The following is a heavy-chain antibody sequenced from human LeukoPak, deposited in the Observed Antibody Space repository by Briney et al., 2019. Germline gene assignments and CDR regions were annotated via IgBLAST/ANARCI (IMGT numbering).Heavy chain of an antibody. V-gene: IGHV3-15*01. D-gene: IGHD3-22*01. CDR3: TTTTSGYYYYYYYYYMDV. CDR1: GFTFSNYA. Sequence: GGSLRLSCAASGFTFSNYAMSWVRQAPGKGLEWVGRIKSKTDGGTTDYAAPVKGRFTISRDDSKNTLYLQMNSLKTEDTAVYYCTTTTSGYYYYYYYYYMDVWGKGTTVTISS. J-gene: IGHJ6*03. CDR2: IKSKTDGGTT.